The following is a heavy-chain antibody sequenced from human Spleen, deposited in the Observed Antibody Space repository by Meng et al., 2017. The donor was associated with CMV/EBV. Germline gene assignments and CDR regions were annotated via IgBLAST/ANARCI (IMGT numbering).Heavy chain of an antibody. V-gene: IGHV1-69*10. J-gene: IGHJ4*02. Sequence: SVKVSCKASGYTFTSYGISWVRQAPGQGLEWMGGIIPILGIANYAQKFQGRVTITADKSTSTAYMELSSLRSDDTATYYCARDFEEVGPTPYFHYWGQGNLVTVSS. CDR1: GYTFTSYG. CDR2: IIPILGIA. CDR3: ARDFEEVGPTPYFHY. D-gene: IGHD1-26*01.